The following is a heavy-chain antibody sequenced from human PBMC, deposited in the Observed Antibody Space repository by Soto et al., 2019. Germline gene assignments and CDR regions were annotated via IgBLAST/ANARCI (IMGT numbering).Heavy chain of an antibody. V-gene: IGHV3-9*01. CDR1: GFTFDDYA. J-gene: IGHJ3*02. D-gene: IGHD3-22*01. CDR3: AKDMRGNYDRRGAFDI. CDR2: ISWNSGSI. Sequence: EVQLVESGGGLVQPGRSLRLSCAASGFTFDDYAMHWVRQAPGKGLEWVSGISWNSGSIGYADSVKGRFTISRDNAKNSLYLQMNSLRAEDTALYYCAKDMRGNYDRRGAFDIWGQGTMVTVSS.